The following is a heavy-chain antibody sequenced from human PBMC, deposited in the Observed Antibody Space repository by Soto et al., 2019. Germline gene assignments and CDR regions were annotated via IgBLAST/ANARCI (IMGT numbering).Heavy chain of an antibody. CDR1: GYSFSTYN. D-gene: IGHD4-17*01. Sequence: QVQLVQSGPEVKKPGASVKVSCKASGYSFSTYNISWVRQAPGQGLEWMGRISNYNGNTDYEQKFQGRLVMTTETSTTTAYMELTSLTSDDAAVYYCARTSVVNSLDYWGQGTLVSVSS. V-gene: IGHV1-18*01. CDR2: ISNYNGNT. J-gene: IGHJ4*02. CDR3: ARTSVVNSLDY.